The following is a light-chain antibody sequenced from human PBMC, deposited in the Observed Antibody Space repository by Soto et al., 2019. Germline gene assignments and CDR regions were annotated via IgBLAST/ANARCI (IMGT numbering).Light chain of an antibody. CDR3: QQYISYRT. CDR2: DAS. Sequence: DIQMTQSPSTLSASVGDRVTITCRASQSIRTWLAWYQQKPGKAPKLLIYDASSLERGVPSRFSGSGSGTDFTLTISRLQPDDFATYYRQQYISYRTFGQGTKVEVK. CDR1: QSIRTW. J-gene: IGKJ1*01. V-gene: IGKV1-5*01.